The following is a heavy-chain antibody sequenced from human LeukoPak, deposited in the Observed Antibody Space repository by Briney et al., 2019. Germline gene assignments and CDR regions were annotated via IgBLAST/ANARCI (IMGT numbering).Heavy chain of an antibody. D-gene: IGHD4-23*01. CDR1: GFAFSSES. V-gene: IGHV3-21*01. CDR2: IGSSSSSI. J-gene: IGHJ3*02. Sequence: GGSLRLSCAASGFAFSSESMNWVRQAPGKGLEWVSSIGSSSSSIYYADSVKGRFTISRDNAKNSLYLQMNGLRAEDTAVYYCARESGGNFGEAFDIWGQGTMVTVSS. CDR3: ARESGGNFGEAFDI.